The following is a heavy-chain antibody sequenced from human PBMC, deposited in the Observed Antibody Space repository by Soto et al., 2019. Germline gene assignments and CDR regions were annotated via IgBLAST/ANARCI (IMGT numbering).Heavy chain of an antibody. CDR2: INAGNGNT. CDR1: GYTFSSYV. J-gene: IGHJ4*02. Sequence: QVQLVQSGAEEKKHGASVKVSCKASGYTFSSYVMHWVRQAPGKRLAWMGWINAGNGNTKYSQKFQGRVTHTRDTSASTAYMELSSLRSDDTAVYYCARDPSKGVAVDDTDYWGQGNLVTVSS. CDR3: ARDPSKGVAVDDTDY. V-gene: IGHV1-3*05. D-gene: IGHD6-19*01.